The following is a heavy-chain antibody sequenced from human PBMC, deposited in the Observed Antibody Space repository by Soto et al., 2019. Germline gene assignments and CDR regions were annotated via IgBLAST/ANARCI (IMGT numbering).Heavy chain of an antibody. J-gene: IGHJ4*02. CDR2: IWYDGSNE. CDR3: ARDRRIGSSEVIDQ. V-gene: IGHV3-33*01. CDR1: GFNFRDYA. Sequence: QVQLVESGGGVVQPGRSLKISCAASGFNFRDYAMYWIRQAPGKGLEWVAVIWYDGSNEFYADSVRGRFTISKDISQATLYLQMNSPRGEDTAVYYCARDRRIGSSEVIDQWGQGTLVTVSS. D-gene: IGHD3-10*01.